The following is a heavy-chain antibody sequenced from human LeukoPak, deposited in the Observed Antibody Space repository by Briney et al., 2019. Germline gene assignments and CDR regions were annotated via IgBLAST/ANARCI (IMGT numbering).Heavy chain of an antibody. J-gene: IGHJ4*02. CDR3: AREKIADSSKNY. Sequence: SETLSLTCTVSGGSISSGSYYWSWIRQPAGKGLEWIGRIYTGGSTNYNPSLKSRVTISVDTSKNQFSLKLSSVTAADTAVYYCAREKIADSSKNYWGQGTLVTVSS. CDR1: GGSISSGSYY. V-gene: IGHV4-61*02. D-gene: IGHD3-22*01. CDR2: IYTGGST.